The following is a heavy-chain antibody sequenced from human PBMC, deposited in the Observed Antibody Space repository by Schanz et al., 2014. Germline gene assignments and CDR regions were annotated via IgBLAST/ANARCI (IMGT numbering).Heavy chain of an antibody. CDR3: ARDHQWLARYYMDV. D-gene: IGHD6-19*01. V-gene: IGHV3-7*01. J-gene: IGHJ6*03. CDR2: IKQDGSEK. Sequence: EVQLLESGGGLAQPGGSLRLACAASGFNFNTYAMSWVRQAPGKGLEWVANIKQDGSEKYYVDSVKGRFTTSRDNGKKSMYLQMNSLRAEDTAVYYCARDHQWLARYYMDVWGKGTTVTVSS. CDR1: GFNFNTYA.